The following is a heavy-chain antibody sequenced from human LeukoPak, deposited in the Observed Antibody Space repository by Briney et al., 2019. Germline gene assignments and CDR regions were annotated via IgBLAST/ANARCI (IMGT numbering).Heavy chain of an antibody. D-gene: IGHD5-18*01. V-gene: IGHV3-30-3*01. J-gene: IGHJ4*02. CDR1: GFTFSSYA. CDR2: ISYDGSNK. Sequence: PGGSLRLSCAASGFTFSSYAMHWVRQAPGKGLEWVAVISYDGSNKYYADSVKGRFTISRDNSKNTLYLQMNSLRAADTAVYYCARDCYGTDTAMGTFDYWGQGTLVTVSS. CDR3: ARDCYGTDTAMGTFDY.